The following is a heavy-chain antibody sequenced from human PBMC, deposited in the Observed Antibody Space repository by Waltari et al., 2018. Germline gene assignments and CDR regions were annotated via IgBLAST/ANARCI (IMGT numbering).Heavy chain of an antibody. CDR3: ARAIGFWSGFPNYYYCYYMDV. Sequence: QVQLQQWGAGLLKPSETLSLTCAVYGGSLSGYSWSWIRQPPGKGLEWIGEINPSGSTIYNPSLKSLVTISVDTSKNQFSLKLSSVTAADTAVYYCARAIGFWSGFPNYYYCYYMDVWDKGTTVTVSS. D-gene: IGHD3-3*01. V-gene: IGHV4-34*01. J-gene: IGHJ6*03. CDR1: GGSLSGYS. CDR2: INPSGST.